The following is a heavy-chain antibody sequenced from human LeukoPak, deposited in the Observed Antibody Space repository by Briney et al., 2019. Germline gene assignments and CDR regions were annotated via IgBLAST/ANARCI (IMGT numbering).Heavy chain of an antibody. CDR3: ARVSGYSYGPADY. CDR1: GFTFSSYA. Sequence: GGSLRLSCAASGFTFSSYAMSWVRQAPGKGLEWVSAISGSGGSTSYADSVKGRFTISRDNAKNTLYLQMNSLRAEDTAVYYCARVSGYSYGPADYWGQGTLVTVSS. CDR2: ISGSGGST. J-gene: IGHJ4*02. D-gene: IGHD5-18*01. V-gene: IGHV3-23*01.